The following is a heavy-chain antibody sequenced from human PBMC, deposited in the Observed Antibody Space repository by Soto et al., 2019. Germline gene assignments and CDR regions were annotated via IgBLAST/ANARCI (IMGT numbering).Heavy chain of an antibody. Sequence: QVQLQESGPGLVKPAETLSLTCTVSGGSVSSYYWSWIRQPPGKGLEWIGYIHDSGSTNYSPSLKSRVSISGDRSKRQYSLKLSSVTAADTAVDYCASAPYGLGGLNMDVGGQGTTVIVSS. V-gene: IGHV4-59*02. J-gene: IGHJ6*02. CDR3: ASAPYGLGGLNMDV. D-gene: IGHD3-10*01. CDR2: IHDSGST. CDR1: GGSVSSYY.